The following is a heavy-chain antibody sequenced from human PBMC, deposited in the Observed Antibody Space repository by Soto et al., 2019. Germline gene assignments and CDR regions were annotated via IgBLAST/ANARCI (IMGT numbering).Heavy chain of an antibody. CDR3: ARSPPDYGDYEGHWGMDV. CDR1: GFTFSSYG. Sequence: QVQLVESGGGVVQPGRSLRLSCAASGFTFSSYGMHWVRQAPGKGLEWVAVIWYDGSNKYYADSVKGRFTISRDNSKNTLYLQMNSLRAEDTAVYYCARSPPDYGDYEGHWGMDVWGQGTTVTVSS. CDR2: IWYDGSNK. D-gene: IGHD4-17*01. J-gene: IGHJ6*02. V-gene: IGHV3-33*01.